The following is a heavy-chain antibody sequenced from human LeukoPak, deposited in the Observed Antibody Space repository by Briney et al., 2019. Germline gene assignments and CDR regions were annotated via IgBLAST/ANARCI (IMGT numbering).Heavy chain of an antibody. CDR1: GFTFSSYE. D-gene: IGHD2-2*01. CDR3: ARESSDQLLSDLWWFDP. Sequence: SGGSLRLSCAASGFTFSSYEMNWVRQAPGKGLEWVSYISSSGSTIYYADSVKGRFTISRDNAKNSLYLQMNSLRAEDTAVYYCARESSDQLLSDLWWFDPWGQGTLVTVSS. V-gene: IGHV3-48*03. CDR2: ISSSGSTI. J-gene: IGHJ5*02.